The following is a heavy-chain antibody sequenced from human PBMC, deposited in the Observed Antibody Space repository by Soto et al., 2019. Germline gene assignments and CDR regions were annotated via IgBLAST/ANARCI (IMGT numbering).Heavy chain of an antibody. CDR2: ISHRGSV. V-gene: IGHV4-4*02. D-gene: IGHD6-19*01. CDR3: ARSFGWYAIDY. CDR1: GDSISSHYF. Sequence: QVLLQESGPGLVQPSGTLSLSCAVSGDSISSHYFWGWVRQPPGKGLEWVGDISHRGSVNYNPSLQSRITLSMDKSKNQFSLRLNSVTAADTAVYYCARSFGWYAIDYWGQGTVVIVSA. J-gene: IGHJ4*02.